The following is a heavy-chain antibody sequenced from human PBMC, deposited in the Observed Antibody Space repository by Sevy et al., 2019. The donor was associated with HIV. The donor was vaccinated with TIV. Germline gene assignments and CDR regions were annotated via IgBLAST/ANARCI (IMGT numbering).Heavy chain of an antibody. Sequence: ASVKVSCKVFGYSLSKLSMHWVRQAPGKGLEWMGSLDPGHGEITYAQRLQGRVTMTEDTSTDTAYMELSSLTSEDTATYYCATVGLGYYSGASYYQGDWFDPWCQGTLVTVSS. J-gene: IGHJ5*02. V-gene: IGHV1-24*01. CDR1: GYSLSKLS. D-gene: IGHD2-15*01. CDR2: LDPGHGEI. CDR3: ATVGLGYYSGASYYQGDWFDP.